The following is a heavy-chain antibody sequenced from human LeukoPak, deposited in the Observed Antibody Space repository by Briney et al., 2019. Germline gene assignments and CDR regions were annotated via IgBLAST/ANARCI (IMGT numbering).Heavy chain of an antibody. D-gene: IGHD1-1*01. CDR3: ARVAAATTNPRFDF. Sequence: SQTLSLTCTVSGDSISSGAYYWSWVRQLPEKGLDWIGYIGYTGDTYYNPSLRSRTTISKDTSKTQFSLRLDSLTAADTAVYYCARVAAATTNPRFDFWGQGTLVTVSS. CDR2: IGYTGDT. CDR1: GDSISSGAYY. J-gene: IGHJ4*02. V-gene: IGHV4-31*03.